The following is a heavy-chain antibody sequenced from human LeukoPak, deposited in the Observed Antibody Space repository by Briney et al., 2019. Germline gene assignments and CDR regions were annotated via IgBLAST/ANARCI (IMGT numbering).Heavy chain of an antibody. J-gene: IGHJ4*02. Sequence: PSQTLSLTCTVSGGSISSGSHYWSWIRQPAGKGLEWIGRVYSSGSTKYNPSLKSRVTISVDTSKNQFSLKLSSVTAADTAVYYCARSYYGSGRYGPQFDYWGQGTLVTVSS. D-gene: IGHD3-10*01. CDR1: GGSISSGSHY. CDR3: ARSYYGSGRYGPQFDY. CDR2: VYSSGST. V-gene: IGHV4-61*02.